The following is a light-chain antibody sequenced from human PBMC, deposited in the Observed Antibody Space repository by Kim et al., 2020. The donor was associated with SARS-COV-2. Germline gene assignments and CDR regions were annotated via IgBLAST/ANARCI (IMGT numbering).Light chain of an antibody. CDR1: QNINRY. CDR3: QQGYGNPRT. J-gene: IGKJ1*01. CDR2: AAS. Sequence: ASVGDRVTITGRASQNINRYLSWYQQKPEKTPKLLIYAASSLQSGVPSRFSGSGSGTDFTLTISNLQVEDFATYYCQQGYGNPRTFGQGTKVEIK. V-gene: IGKV1-39*01.